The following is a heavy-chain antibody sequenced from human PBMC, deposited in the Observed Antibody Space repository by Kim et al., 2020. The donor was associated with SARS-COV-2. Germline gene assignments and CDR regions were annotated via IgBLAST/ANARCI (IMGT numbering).Heavy chain of an antibody. CDR3: VKDKSGGGSGWYDNSFDS. CDR1: GFREAFGFDFGDYG. D-gene: IGHD6-19*01. Sequence: GGSLRLSCIASGFREAFGFDFGDYGMHWVRQSPGKGLEWVSGIRWNSVSKTYADSVKGRFTISRDNAKNSLYLEMHSLREDDTALYYCVKDKSGGGSGWYDNSFDSWGQGTLVTVSS. V-gene: IGHV3-9*01. CDR2: IRWNSVSK. J-gene: IGHJ5*01.